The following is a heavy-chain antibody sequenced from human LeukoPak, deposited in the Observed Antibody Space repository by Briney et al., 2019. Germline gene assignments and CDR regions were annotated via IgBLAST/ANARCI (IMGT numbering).Heavy chain of an antibody. D-gene: IGHD5-24*01. Sequence: GESLKISSKGSGYSFTNYWIGWVRQMPGKGLEWMGIIYPDDSDIRHSPSFQGQVTISADKSISTAYVQWSSLEASDTAMYYCARLAKARRDGYNFGFDSWGQGTLVTVSP. CDR3: ARLAKARRDGYNFGFDS. CDR1: GYSFTNYW. J-gene: IGHJ4*02. V-gene: IGHV5-51*01. CDR2: IYPDDSDI.